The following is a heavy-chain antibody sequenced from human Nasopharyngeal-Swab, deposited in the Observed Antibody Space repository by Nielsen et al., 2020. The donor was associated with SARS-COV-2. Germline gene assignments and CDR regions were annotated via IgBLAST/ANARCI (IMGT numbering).Heavy chain of an antibody. J-gene: IGHJ3*02. CDR3: AKDTGHYYGSGLHDAFDI. V-gene: IGHV3-9*01. D-gene: IGHD3-10*01. CDR2: ISWNSGSI. CDR1: GFTFDDYA. Sequence: SLKISCAASGFTFDDYAMHWVRQAPGKGLEWVSGISWNSGSIGYADSVKGRFTTSRDNAKNSLYLQMNSLRAEDTALYYCAKDTGHYYGSGLHDAFDIWGQGTMVTVSS.